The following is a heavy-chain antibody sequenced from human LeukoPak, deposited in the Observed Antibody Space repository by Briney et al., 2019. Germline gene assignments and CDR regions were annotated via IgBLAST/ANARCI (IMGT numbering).Heavy chain of an antibody. V-gene: IGHV1-58*02. J-gene: IGHJ1*01. Sequence: SVKVSCKASGFTFTSSVMQWVRQARGQRLEWIGWIVVGSGNTNYAQKFQERVTITRDRSTSTAYMELSSLRSEDTAVYYCAAGIGSRPEYFHYWGQGTLVTVSS. CDR3: AAGIGSRPEYFHY. D-gene: IGHD1-26*01. CDR2: IVVGSGNT. CDR1: GFTFTSSV.